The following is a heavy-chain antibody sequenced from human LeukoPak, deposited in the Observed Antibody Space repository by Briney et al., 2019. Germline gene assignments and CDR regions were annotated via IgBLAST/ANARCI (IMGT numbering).Heavy chain of an antibody. Sequence: GGSLRLSCAASGFTFSSYGMHWVRQAPGKGLEWVAVIWYDGSNKYYADSVKGRFTISRDNPKNTLYLQMNSLRAEDTAVYYCARDLLAGQFDYWGQGTLVTVSS. CDR1: GFTFSSYG. CDR3: ARDLLAGQFDY. V-gene: IGHV3-33*01. J-gene: IGHJ4*02. D-gene: IGHD3-9*01. CDR2: IWYDGSNK.